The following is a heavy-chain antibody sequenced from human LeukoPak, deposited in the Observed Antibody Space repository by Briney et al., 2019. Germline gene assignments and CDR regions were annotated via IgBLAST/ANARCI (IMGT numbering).Heavy chain of an antibody. CDR1: GFIFSSYA. V-gene: IGHV3-23*01. CDR2: MVCSGAST. D-gene: IGHD4-17*01. CDR3: AKVRVVGDYKWFFDL. J-gene: IGHJ2*01. Sequence: GGSLRLSCASSGFIFSSYAMSWLGQAPCKGLEWVSAMVCSGASTYYAESVKGRFTISRDNSKNTLHLQMNSLRAEDTAIYHCAKVRVVGDYKWFFDLWGRGTLVTVSS.